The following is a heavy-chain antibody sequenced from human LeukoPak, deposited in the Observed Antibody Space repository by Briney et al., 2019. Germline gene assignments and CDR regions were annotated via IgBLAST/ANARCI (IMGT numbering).Heavy chain of an antibody. CDR1: GYAFTGYY. J-gene: IGHJ4*02. D-gene: IGHD5-18*01. V-gene: IGHV1-2*02. CDR2: INPNSGGT. Sequence: GASVKVSCKASGYAFTGYYMHWVRQAPGQGLEWMGWINPNSGGTNYAQKFQGRVTMTRDTSTSTVYMELSSLRSEDTAVYYCARGRYSYGYVEFDYWGQGTLVTVSS. CDR3: ARGRYSYGYVEFDY.